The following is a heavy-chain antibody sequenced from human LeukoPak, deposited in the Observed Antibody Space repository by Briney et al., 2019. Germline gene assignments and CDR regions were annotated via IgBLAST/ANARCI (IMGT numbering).Heavy chain of an antibody. CDR2: MNPNSGNT. J-gene: IGHJ3*02. V-gene: IGHV1-8*01. CDR1: GYTFTSYD. CDR3: ARGPWVELRRAAFDI. D-gene: IGHD1-7*01. Sequence: ASVKVSCKASGYTFTSYDINWVRQATGQGLEWMGWMNPNSGNTGYAQKFQGRVTMTRNTSISTAYMELRSLRAEDTAVYYWARGPWVELRRAAFDIWGQGSMVTVSS.